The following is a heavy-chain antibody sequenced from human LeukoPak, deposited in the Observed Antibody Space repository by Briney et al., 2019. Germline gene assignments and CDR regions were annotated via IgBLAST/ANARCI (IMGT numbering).Heavy chain of an antibody. D-gene: IGHD2-2*02. V-gene: IGHV3-7*05. CDR1: GFTFNNYW. CDR3: ARGYMTADY. Sequence: GGSLRLSCVASGFTFNNYWMSWVRQAPGKGLEWVASTKQDGSDKYYVDSVRGRFTISRDSAKNSLYLQMSSLRAGDTAVYYCARGYMTADYWGQGSLVTVSS. CDR2: TKQDGSDK. J-gene: IGHJ4*02.